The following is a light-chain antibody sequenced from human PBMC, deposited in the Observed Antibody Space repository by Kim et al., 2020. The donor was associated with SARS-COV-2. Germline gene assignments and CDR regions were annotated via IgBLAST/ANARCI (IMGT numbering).Light chain of an antibody. CDR2: DVS. Sequence: GQSITISCTGTSSDVGGYNYVSWYQQHPGRAPELMISDVSKRPSGVSNRFSGSKSGNTASLTISGLQAADEADYFCSSYTSSGTWVFGGGTKLSVL. CDR1: SSDVGGYNY. V-gene: IGLV2-14*04. J-gene: IGLJ3*02. CDR3: SSYTSSGTWV.